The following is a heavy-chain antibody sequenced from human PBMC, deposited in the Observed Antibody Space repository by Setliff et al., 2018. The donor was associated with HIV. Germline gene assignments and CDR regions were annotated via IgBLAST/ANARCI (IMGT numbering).Heavy chain of an antibody. D-gene: IGHD6-13*01. J-gene: IGHJ4*02. CDR3: ARDDVAAPGSHHDY. CDR1: GGSLNNYA. V-gene: IGHV1-3*04. Sequence: ASVKVSCKASGGSLNNYAISWVRQAPGQGLEWMAWIITGNGDTHYSQKFRDRVTVTRDTSANTAFMELNTLTSEDTAVYYCARDDVAAPGSHHDYWGQGTLVTVSS. CDR2: IITGNGDT.